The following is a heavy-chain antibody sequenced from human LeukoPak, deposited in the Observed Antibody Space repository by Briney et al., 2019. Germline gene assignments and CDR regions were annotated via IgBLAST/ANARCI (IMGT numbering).Heavy chain of an antibody. Sequence: TPSETLSLTCTVSGGSISSYYWSWIRQPPGKGLEWIGYIYYSGSTNYNPSVKSRVTISVDTSKDQFSLKLSSVTAADTAVYYCAGGPPVTTFPFDYWGQGTLVTVSS. CDR3: AGGPPVTTFPFDY. CDR1: GGSISSYY. J-gene: IGHJ4*02. CDR2: IYYSGST. V-gene: IGHV4-59*01. D-gene: IGHD4-11*01.